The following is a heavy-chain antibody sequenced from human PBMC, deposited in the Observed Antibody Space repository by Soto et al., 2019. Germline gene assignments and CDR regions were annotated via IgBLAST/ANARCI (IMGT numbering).Heavy chain of an antibody. CDR2: IETDGSRT. CDR1: GFTFSSHW. V-gene: IGHV3-74*01. J-gene: IGHJ5*02. D-gene: IGHD6-6*01. CDR3: VRDRPHNWFDP. Sequence: PGGSLRLSCAASGFTFSSHWMHWVRQAPGKGPVWVSRIETDGSRTTYADSVKGRFTISRDNAKNTLYLQMNSLRVEDTAVYYCVRDRPHNWFDPWGKGTLVTVSS.